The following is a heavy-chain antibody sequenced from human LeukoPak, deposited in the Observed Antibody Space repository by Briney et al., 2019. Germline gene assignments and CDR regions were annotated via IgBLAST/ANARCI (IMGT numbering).Heavy chain of an antibody. J-gene: IGHJ4*02. CDR1: GFIFSTYW. CDR2: IKQDGSEK. Sequence: GGSLRLSCTTSGFIFSTYWMSWVRQAPGKGLEWVANIKQDGSEKYYADSVKGRFTISRDNSKNTLYLQMNSLRAEDTAVYYCAKDIHPMVRGVMSGDYFDYWGQGTLVTVSS. V-gene: IGHV3-7*01. CDR3: AKDIHPMVRGVMSGDYFDY. D-gene: IGHD3-10*01.